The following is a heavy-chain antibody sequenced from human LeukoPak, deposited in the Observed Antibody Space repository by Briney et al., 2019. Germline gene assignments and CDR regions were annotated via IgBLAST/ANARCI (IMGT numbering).Heavy chain of an antibody. CDR3: TKDVVYSYSYGFPYYFDY. D-gene: IGHD5-18*01. Sequence: PGGSLRLSCAASGFTFSSYSMNWVRQAPGKGLEWVSSISSSSSYIFYADSLKGRFTISRDNARNSLYLQMNSLRAEDTAVYYCTKDVVYSYSYGFPYYFDYWGQGTLVTVSS. V-gene: IGHV3-21*04. CDR2: ISSSSSYI. J-gene: IGHJ4*02. CDR1: GFTFSSYS.